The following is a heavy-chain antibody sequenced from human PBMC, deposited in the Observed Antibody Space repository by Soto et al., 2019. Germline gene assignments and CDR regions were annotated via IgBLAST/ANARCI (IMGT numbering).Heavy chain of an antibody. CDR2: ISGSGGST. D-gene: IGHD6-6*01. CDR1: GFTFSSYA. Sequence: EVQLLESGGVLVQPGGSLRLSCAASGFTFSSYAMSWVRQAPGKGLEWVSAISGSGGSTYYADSVKGRFTISRDNSKNTLYLQMNSLRAEDTAVYYCAKDPKQLVGNYYFDYWGQGTLVTVSS. J-gene: IGHJ4*02. V-gene: IGHV3-23*01. CDR3: AKDPKQLVGNYYFDY.